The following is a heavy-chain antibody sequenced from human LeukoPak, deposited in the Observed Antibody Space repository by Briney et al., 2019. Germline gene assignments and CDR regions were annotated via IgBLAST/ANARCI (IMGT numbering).Heavy chain of an antibody. D-gene: IGHD2-2*01. Sequence: TGGSLRLSCAASGFTFSSYGMHWVRQAPGKGLEWVAFIRYDGSNKYYADSVKGRFTISRDNSKNTLYLQMNSLRAEDTAVYYCAKGYGVVPAASGHWGQGTLVTVSS. V-gene: IGHV3-30*02. CDR3: AKGYGVVPAASGH. CDR1: GFTFSSYG. J-gene: IGHJ4*02. CDR2: IRYDGSNK.